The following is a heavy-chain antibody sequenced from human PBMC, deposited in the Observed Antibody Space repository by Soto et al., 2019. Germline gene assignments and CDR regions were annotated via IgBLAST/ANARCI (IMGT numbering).Heavy chain of an antibody. CDR1: GGSISSSNW. V-gene: IGHV4-4*02. D-gene: IGHD6-13*01. J-gene: IGHJ5*02. CDR2: IYHSGST. CDR3: ARDSGSSWHGYNWFDP. Sequence: SETLSLTCAVSGGSISSSNWWSWVRQPPGKGLEWIGEIYHSGSTNYNPSLKSRVTISVDKSKNQFSLKLSSVTAADTAVYYCARDSGSSWHGYNWFDPWGQGTLVTVSS.